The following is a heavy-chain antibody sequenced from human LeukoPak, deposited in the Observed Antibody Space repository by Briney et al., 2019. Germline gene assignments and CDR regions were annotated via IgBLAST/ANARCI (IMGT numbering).Heavy chain of an antibody. CDR3: ARYGYIGGYDY. CDR1: GYTFTSYA. Sequence: ASVKVSCKASGYTFTSYAMHWVRQAPGQRLEWMGWTNAGNGNTKYSQEFQGRVTMTTDTSTSTAYMELRSLRSDDTAVYYCARYGYIGGYDYWGQGTLVTVSS. V-gene: IGHV1-3*01. D-gene: IGHD5-24*01. CDR2: TNAGNGNT. J-gene: IGHJ4*02.